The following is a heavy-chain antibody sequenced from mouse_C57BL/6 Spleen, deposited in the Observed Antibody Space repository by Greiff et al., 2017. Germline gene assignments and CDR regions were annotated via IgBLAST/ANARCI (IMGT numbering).Heavy chain of an antibody. Sequence: EVQLQQSGPELVKPGASVKISCKASGYTFTDYYMNWVKQSHGKSLEWIGDINPNNGGTSYNQKFKGKATLTVDKSSSTAYMELRSLTSEDSAVYYCARSGYYGSSYVYYFDYWGQGTTLTVSS. CDR1: GYTFTDYY. CDR3: ARSGYYGSSYVYYFDY. J-gene: IGHJ2*01. D-gene: IGHD1-1*01. V-gene: IGHV1-26*01. CDR2: INPNNGGT.